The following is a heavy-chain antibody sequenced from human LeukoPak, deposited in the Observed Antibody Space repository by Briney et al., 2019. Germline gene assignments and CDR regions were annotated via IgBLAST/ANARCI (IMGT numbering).Heavy chain of an antibody. V-gene: IGHV3-23*01. J-gene: IGHJ3*02. CDR3: AISRGGDYIYDAFGI. D-gene: IGHD3-16*01. CDR1: GFTFSSFA. CDR2: ISGSGGST. Sequence: PGGSLRLSCAASGFTFSSFAMNWVRQAPGKGLEWVSGISGSGGSTYYADSVEGRFTISRDNSNNTLYLDLNSLRADDTALYYCAISRGGDYIYDAFGIRGQGTVVTVSS.